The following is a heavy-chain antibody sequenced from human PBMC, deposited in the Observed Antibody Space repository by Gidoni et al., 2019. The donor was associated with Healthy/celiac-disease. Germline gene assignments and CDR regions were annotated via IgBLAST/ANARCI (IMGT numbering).Heavy chain of an antibody. V-gene: IGHV3-23*01. CDR1: GFTFSSYA. J-gene: IGHJ4*02. CDR3: AKRMAVAGNFDY. CDR2: ISGSGGSK. D-gene: IGHD6-19*01. Sequence: EVQLLESGGGLVQPGGSLRLSCAASGFTFSSYAMSWVRQAPGKGLEWVSAISGSGGSKYDADSVKGRFTISRDNSKNTLYLQMNSLRAEDTAVYYCAKRMAVAGNFDYWGQGTLVTVSS.